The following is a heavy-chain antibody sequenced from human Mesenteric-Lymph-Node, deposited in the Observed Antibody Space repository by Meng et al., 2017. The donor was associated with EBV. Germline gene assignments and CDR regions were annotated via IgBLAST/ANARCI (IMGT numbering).Heavy chain of an antibody. V-gene: IGHV4-39*01. J-gene: IGHJ5*02. Sequence: LQLPESGPGLVKPSETLSLTCTVSGGSISSSRYYWDWIRQPPGKGLEWIGSIYYSGNTHYNPSLKSRVTISVDKSKNQFSLRLTSVTAADTAVYYCARLLAVGASWWFDPWGLGTLVTVSS. D-gene: IGHD6-19*01. CDR2: IYYSGNT. CDR3: ARLLAVGASWWFDP. CDR1: GGSISSSRYY.